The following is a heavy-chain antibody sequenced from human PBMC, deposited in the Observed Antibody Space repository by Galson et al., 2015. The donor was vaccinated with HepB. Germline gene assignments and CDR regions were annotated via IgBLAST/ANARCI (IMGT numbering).Heavy chain of an antibody. J-gene: IGHJ4*02. CDR2: IDPSDSES. CDR3: ARHKRSSAIYDTSGYYYGLDY. CDR1: GYSFGSYW. V-gene: IGHV5-10-1*01. Sequence: QSGAEVKKPGESLGISCKGSGYSFGSYWISWVRQMPGKGLEWMGRIDPSDSESNYSPSFQGRVTISADKSLNTAYLQWSSLKASDTAMYYCARHKRSSAIYDTSGYYYGLDYWGQGTLVTVSS. D-gene: IGHD3-22*01.